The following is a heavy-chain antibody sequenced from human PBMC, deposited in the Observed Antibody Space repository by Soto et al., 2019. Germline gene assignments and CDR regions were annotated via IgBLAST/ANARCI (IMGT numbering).Heavy chain of an antibody. Sequence: KGLEGIGYIYYSGSTYYNPSLKSRVTISVDTSKNQFSLKLSSVTAADTAVYYCARAIYGSFYSGYGDHRDVHTFPTRRSSDL. D-gene: IGHD3-10*01. CDR3: ARAIYGSFYSGYGDHRDVHTFPTRRSSDL. CDR2: IYYSGST. J-gene: IGHJ2*01. V-gene: IGHV4-31*02.